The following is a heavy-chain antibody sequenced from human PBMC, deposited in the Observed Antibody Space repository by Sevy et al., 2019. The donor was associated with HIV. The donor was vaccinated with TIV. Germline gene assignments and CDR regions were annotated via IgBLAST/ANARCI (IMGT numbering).Heavy chain of an antibody. CDR3: AKTFAIFGVLMSPDFDQ. Sequence: GGSLRLSCAASGFTFSNYGMHWVRQAPGKGLEWVAVIWYDGSYKYYADSVKGRFTISRDNTKSTLYLQMNSLRAEDTTLYYWAKTFAIFGVLMSPDFDQWGQGTLVTVSS. D-gene: IGHD3-3*01. CDR1: GFTFSNYG. CDR2: IWYDGSYK. V-gene: IGHV3-33*06. J-gene: IGHJ5*02.